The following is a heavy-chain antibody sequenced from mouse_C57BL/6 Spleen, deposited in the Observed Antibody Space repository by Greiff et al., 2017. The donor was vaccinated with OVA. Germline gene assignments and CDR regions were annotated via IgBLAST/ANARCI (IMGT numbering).Heavy chain of an antibody. D-gene: IGHD2-5*01. CDR3: ARTLYSNYLYWYFDV. Sequence: DVKLVESGGGLVKPGGSLKLSCAASGFTFSDYGMHWVRQAPETGLEWVAYISSGSSTIYYADTVKGRFTIARDNAKNTLFLQMTSLRSEDTAMYYCARTLYSNYLYWYFDVWGTGTTVTVSS. V-gene: IGHV5-17*01. CDR2: ISSGSSTI. CDR1: GFTFSDYG. J-gene: IGHJ1*03.